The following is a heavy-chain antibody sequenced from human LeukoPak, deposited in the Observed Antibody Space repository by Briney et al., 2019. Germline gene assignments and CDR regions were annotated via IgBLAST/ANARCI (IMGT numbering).Heavy chain of an antibody. CDR1: GFIFNNYA. D-gene: IGHD5-12*01. J-gene: IGHJ4*02. CDR3: TKGTSIVLATAYDY. V-gene: IGHV3-9*01. CDR2: ITWNSDTI. Sequence: GRSLRLSCAASGFIFNNYAMHWVRQAPGKGLEWVSGITWNSDTIDYTDSVKGRLTISRDNAKNSLYLQMNSLRVEDTAFYYCTKGTSIVLATAYDYWGQGTLVTVSS.